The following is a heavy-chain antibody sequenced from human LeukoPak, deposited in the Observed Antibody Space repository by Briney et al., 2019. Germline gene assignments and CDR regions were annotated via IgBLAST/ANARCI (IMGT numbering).Heavy chain of an antibody. CDR2: IYYNGNT. CDR1: GGSISSTSYY. J-gene: IGHJ4*02. D-gene: IGHD6-13*01. Sequence: PSETLSLTCAVSGGSISSTSYYWGWIRQPPGKGLEWIGNIYYNGNTYYNPSLKSRLTMSVDSSKNQFSLRLNSVTAADTAVYYCAREGFGSSLDSWGQGTLVTVSS. V-gene: IGHV4-39*07. CDR3: AREGFGSSLDS.